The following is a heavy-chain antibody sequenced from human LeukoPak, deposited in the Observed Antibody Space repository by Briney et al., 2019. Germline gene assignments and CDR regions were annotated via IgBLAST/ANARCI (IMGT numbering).Heavy chain of an antibody. CDR2: IYSGGTT. V-gene: IGHV3-66*01. CDR3: ARDLYDSSTYYYGGNDY. Sequence: GGSLRLSCAASGFTVSNNYMSWVRQAPGKGLEWVSVIYSGGTTYYADSVKGRFTISRDNSKNTLYLQMNSLRAEDTAVYYCARDLYDSSTYYYGGNDYWGQGTLVTGPS. CDR1: GFTVSNNY. D-gene: IGHD3-22*01. J-gene: IGHJ4*02.